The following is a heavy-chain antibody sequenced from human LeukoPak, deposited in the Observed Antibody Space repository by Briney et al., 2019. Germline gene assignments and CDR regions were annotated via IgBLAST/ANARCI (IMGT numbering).Heavy chain of an antibody. J-gene: IGHJ4*02. D-gene: IGHD6-13*01. CDR1: GYTFTSYD. Sequence: ASVKVSCKASGYTFTSYDINWVRQATGQGLEWMGWMNPNSGNTGYAQKFQGRVTMTRNTSISTAYMELSSLRSEDTAVYYCARGHRRRAAAGTEGDYWGQGTLVTVSS. V-gene: IGHV1-8*01. CDR2: MNPNSGNT. CDR3: ARGHRRRAAAGTEGDY.